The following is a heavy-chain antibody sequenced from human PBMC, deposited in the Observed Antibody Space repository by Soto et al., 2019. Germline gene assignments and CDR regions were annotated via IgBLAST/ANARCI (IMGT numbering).Heavy chain of an antibody. D-gene: IGHD6-19*01. CDR2: ISYDGSNK. V-gene: IGHV3-30-3*01. J-gene: IGHJ4*02. CDR3: ARDRQWLVSFDY. Sequence: GGSLRLSCAASGFTFSSYAMHWVRQAPGKGLEWVAVISYDGSNKYYADSVKGRFTISRDNSKNTLYLQMNSLRAEDTAVYYCARDRQWLVSFDYWGQGTLVTVSS. CDR1: GFTFSSYA.